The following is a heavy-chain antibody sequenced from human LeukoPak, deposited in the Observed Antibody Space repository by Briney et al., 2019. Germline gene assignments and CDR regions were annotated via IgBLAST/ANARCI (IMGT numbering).Heavy chain of an antibody. Sequence: SETLSLTCTVSGGSISSSSYYWGWIRQPPGKGLEWIGSIYYSGSTYYNPSLKSRVTISVDTSKNQFSLKLSSVTAADTAVYYCARSLWEWIQLWLRDLYFDYWGQGTLVTVSS. V-gene: IGHV4-39*07. CDR2: IYYSGST. J-gene: IGHJ4*02. D-gene: IGHD5-18*01. CDR3: ARSLWEWIQLWLRDLYFDY. CDR1: GGSISSSSYY.